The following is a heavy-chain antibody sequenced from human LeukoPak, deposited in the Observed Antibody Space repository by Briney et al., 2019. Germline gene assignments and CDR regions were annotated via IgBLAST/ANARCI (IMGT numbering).Heavy chain of an antibody. CDR2: INWNGGST. Sequence: PGGSLRLSCAASGFTFDDYGMSWVRQAPGKGLEWVSGINWNGGSTGYADSVKGRFTISRDNAKNSLYLQMNSLRAEDTALYYCARSPVVVPAAIFFYYYYYMDVWGKGTTVTVSS. D-gene: IGHD2-2*01. CDR1: GFTFDDYG. J-gene: IGHJ6*03. V-gene: IGHV3-20*04. CDR3: ARSPVVVPAAIFFYYYYYMDV.